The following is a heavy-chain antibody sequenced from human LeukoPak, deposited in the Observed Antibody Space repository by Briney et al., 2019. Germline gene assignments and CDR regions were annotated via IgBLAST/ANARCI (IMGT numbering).Heavy chain of an antibody. D-gene: IGHD6-6*01. V-gene: IGHV4-34*01. Sequence: PSETLSLTCAVYGGSFSGYYWSWIRQPPGRGLEWIGEINHSGSTNYNPSLKSRVTISVDTSKNQFSLKLSSVTAADTAVYYCARRGIAARPDDYWGQGTLVTVSS. CDR1: GGSFSGYY. J-gene: IGHJ4*02. CDR3: ARRGIAARPDDY. CDR2: INHSGST.